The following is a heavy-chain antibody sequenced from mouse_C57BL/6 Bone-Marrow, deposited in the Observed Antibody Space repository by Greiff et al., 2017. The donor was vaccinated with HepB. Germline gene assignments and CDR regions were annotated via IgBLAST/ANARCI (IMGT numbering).Heavy chain of an antibody. D-gene: IGHD1-1*01. J-gene: IGHJ3*01. CDR3: ASYYYGSSYGFAY. CDR2: IWSGGST. V-gene: IGHV2-2*01. Sequence: VQRVESGPGLVQPSQSLSITCTVSGFSLTSYGVHWVRQSPGKGLEWLGVIWSGGSTDYNAAFISRLSISKDNSKSQVFFKMNSLQADDTAIYYCASYYYGSSYGFAYWGQGTLVTVSA. CDR1: GFSLTSYG.